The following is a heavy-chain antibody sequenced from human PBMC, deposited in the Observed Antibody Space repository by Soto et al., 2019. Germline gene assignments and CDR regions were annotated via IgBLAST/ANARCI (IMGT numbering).Heavy chain of an antibody. J-gene: IGHJ4*02. V-gene: IGHV4-31*03. Sequence: QVQLQESGPGLVKPSQTLSLSCTVSGGSISSGDYYWNWIRQHPEKGLEWIGYISYSGTTYYNPSLKSRATISVDTSKNQFSLKVNSVTAADTAIYYCATRTGFNYGEFDYWGQGTLVTVSS. CDR1: GGSISSGDYY. D-gene: IGHD5-18*01. CDR3: ATRTGFNYGEFDY. CDR2: ISYSGTT.